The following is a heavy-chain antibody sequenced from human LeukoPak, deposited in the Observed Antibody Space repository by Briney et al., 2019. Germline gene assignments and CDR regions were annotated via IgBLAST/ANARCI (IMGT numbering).Heavy chain of an antibody. CDR1: GGSISGYY. Sequence: SETLSLTCTVSGGSISGYYWSWIRQPPGKGLEWIGYIYHRGSTNYNPSLKSRVTISVDTSKNQFSLKLSSVTAADTAVYYCARRLARRGYGDYCDYWGQGTLVTVSS. D-gene: IGHD4-17*01. CDR3: ARRLARRGYGDYCDY. V-gene: IGHV4-59*08. CDR2: IYHRGST. J-gene: IGHJ4*02.